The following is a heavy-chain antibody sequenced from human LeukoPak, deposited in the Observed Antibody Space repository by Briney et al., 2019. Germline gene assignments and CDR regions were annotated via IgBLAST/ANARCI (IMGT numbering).Heavy chain of an antibody. CDR2: VYYSGSY. D-gene: IGHD2-15*01. J-gene: IGHJ4*02. CDR3: ARDLGTCSGASCSSSFGY. V-gene: IGHV4-59*01. CDR1: GGSFRNYY. Sequence: PSETLSLTCTVSGGSFRNYYWSWIRQPPGMGLEWIGYVYYSGSYNYNPSLKSRVTISVDTSKNQFSLKLRSVTAADTAVYYCARDLGTCSGASCSSSFGYWGQGTLVTVSS.